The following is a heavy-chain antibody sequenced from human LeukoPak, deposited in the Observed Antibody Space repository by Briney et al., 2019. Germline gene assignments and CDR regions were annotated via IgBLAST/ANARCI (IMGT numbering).Heavy chain of an antibody. D-gene: IGHD3-22*01. CDR3: ARGGTYYYDSSGYSLDY. CDR1: EGTFSSYA. Sequence: SVKVSCKASEGTFSSYAISWVRQAPGQGLEWMGGIIPIFGTANYAQKFQGRVTITADESTSTAYMELSSLRSEDTAVYYCARGGTYYYDSSGYSLDYWGQGTLVTVSS. J-gene: IGHJ4*02. V-gene: IGHV1-69*13. CDR2: IIPIFGTA.